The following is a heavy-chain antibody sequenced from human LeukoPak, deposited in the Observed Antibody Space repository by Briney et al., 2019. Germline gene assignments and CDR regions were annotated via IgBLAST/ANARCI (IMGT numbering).Heavy chain of an antibody. Sequence: SETLSLTCTVSGGSISSYYWSWIRQPPGKGLEWIGYIYYSGSTNYNPSLKSRVTISVDTSKNQFSLKLSSVTAADTAVYYCASEPTVDAFDIWGQGTMVTVSS. J-gene: IGHJ3*02. D-gene: IGHD2-21*02. CDR1: GGSISSYY. CDR3: ASEPTVDAFDI. CDR2: IYYSGST. V-gene: IGHV4-59*01.